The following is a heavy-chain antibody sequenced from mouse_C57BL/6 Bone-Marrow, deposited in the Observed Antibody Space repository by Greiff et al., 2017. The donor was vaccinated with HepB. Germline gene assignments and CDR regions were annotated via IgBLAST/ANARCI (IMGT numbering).Heavy chain of an antibody. CDR3: ARPCYGDWYFDV. CDR2: IDPSDSYT. Sequence: QVQLKQPGAELVKPGASVKLSCKASGYTFTSYWMQWVKQRPGQGLEWIGEIDPSDSYTNYNQKFKGKATVTVDTSSSTAYMQLSSLTSEDSAVYYCARPCYGDWYFDVWGTGTTVTVSS. CDR1: GYTFTSYW. V-gene: IGHV1-50*01. D-gene: IGHD1-1*01. J-gene: IGHJ1*03.